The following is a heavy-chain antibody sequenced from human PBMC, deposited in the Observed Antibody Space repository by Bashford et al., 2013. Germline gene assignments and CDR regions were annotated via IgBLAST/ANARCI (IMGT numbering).Heavy chain of an antibody. Sequence: VASVKVSCKTSGYSFPTYALHWVRQAPGQRLEWMGWINAGNGNTEYSQKFQGRVTISRDTYASTAYLELENLRSEDTAVYYCTRGDGYPGDWYYGMDVWGQGTTVTVSS. V-gene: IGHV1-3*01. J-gene: IGHJ6*02. CDR1: GYSFPTYA. CDR3: TRGDGYPGDWYYGMDV. D-gene: IGHD5-24*01. CDR2: INAGNGNT.